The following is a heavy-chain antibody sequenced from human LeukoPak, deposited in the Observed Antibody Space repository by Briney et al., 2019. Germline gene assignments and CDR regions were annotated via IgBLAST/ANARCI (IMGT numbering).Heavy chain of an antibody. CDR1: GGSFSGYY. Sequence: NSSETLSLTCAVYGGSFSGYYWSWIRQPPGKGLEWIGEINHSGTTNYLPSLKSRVTISLDTPKNQFSLKLSSVTAAETAVYYCARYVPVAGYIGSYFDSWGQGLLVTVSS. J-gene: IGHJ4*02. V-gene: IGHV4-34*01. CDR3: ARYVPVAGYIGSYFDS. D-gene: IGHD6-19*01. CDR2: INHSGTT.